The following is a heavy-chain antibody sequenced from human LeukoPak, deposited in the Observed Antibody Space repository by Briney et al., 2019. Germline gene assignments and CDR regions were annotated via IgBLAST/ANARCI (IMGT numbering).Heavy chain of an antibody. CDR3: ARDRDRMVQGVIALFDC. V-gene: IGHV1-18*04. D-gene: IGHD3-10*01. CDR2: ISAYDGNI. Sequence: ASVKVSCTASGYSFSSNGISWVRQAPGQGLEWMGWISAYDGNIKYAQKFEGRVTMNTDTSTSTAYMELMNLRSDVSAVYYCARDRDRMVQGVIALFDCWGQGTQVSV. J-gene: IGHJ4*02. CDR1: GYSFSSNG.